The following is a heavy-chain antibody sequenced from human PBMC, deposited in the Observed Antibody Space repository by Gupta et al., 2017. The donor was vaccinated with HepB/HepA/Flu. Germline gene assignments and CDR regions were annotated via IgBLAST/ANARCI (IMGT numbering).Heavy chain of an antibody. D-gene: IGHD6-13*01. CDR2: IRSESSDR. V-gene: IGHV3-48*02. J-gene: IGHJ3*02. Sequence: VHLVDSGGGFEQPGGSLRLSCPASVFTFSDFPRNGGRQAPGKGLEWLAHIRSESSDREDADSVKGRFTISRDNAKNSLYLQMKTLRDEDTAVYDGGGDHWYAFEIGGQGTMVSVSS. CDR3: GGDHWYAFEI. CDR1: VFTFSDFP.